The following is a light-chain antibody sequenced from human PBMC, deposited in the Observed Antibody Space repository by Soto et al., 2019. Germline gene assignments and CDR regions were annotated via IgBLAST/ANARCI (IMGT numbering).Light chain of an antibody. V-gene: IGKV3-11*01. J-gene: IGKJ1*01. CDR2: DVS. CDR1: QSVGSY. CDR3: QQYNNWPGT. Sequence: EFVLTQSPATLSLSPGERATLSCRASQSVGSYFAWYQQKPGQAPRLLIYDVSKRATGIPDRFSGSGSGTEFTLTISSLQSEDFAVYYCQQYNNWPGTFGQGTKVDIK.